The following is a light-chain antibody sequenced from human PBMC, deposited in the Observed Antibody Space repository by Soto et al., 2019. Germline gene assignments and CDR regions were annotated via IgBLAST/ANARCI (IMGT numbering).Light chain of an antibody. CDR1: QSVGSNY. V-gene: IGKV3-20*01. Sequence: EIVLTQSPGTLSLSPGERATLYCRASQSVGSNYLAWYQQQPGQAPRVLIYGASSSATGIPDRFSGGGSGADFTLTISRLEPEDFAVYYCQQYTTSPFTFGPGTKVDIK. CDR3: QQYTTSPFT. J-gene: IGKJ3*01. CDR2: GAS.